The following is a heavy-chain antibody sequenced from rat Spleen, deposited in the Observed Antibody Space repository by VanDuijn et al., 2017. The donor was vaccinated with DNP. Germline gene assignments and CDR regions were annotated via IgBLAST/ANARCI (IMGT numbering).Heavy chain of an antibody. CDR3: TTDREQPYWYFDF. Sequence: EVQLVESGGGFVQPGGSLKLSCVASGFTFSNYDMAWVRQTPAKGLDWVTSISAGGGFTYYRDSVKGRFTISNDNAKSSLYLQMDSLRSEDTATYYCTTDREQPYWYFDFWGPGTMVTVSS. J-gene: IGHJ1*01. V-gene: IGHV5-27*01. CDR2: ISAGGGFT. CDR1: GFTFSNYD.